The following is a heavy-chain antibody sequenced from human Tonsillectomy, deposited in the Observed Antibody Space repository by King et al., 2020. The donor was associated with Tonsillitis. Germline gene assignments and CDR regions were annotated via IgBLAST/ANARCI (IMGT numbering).Heavy chain of an antibody. D-gene: IGHD3-9*01. J-gene: IGHJ4*02. V-gene: IGHV3-7*03. Sequence: VQLVESGGGLVQPGGSLRLSCAASGFTFSSYWMNWVRQAPGKGLEWVANIKQDVSEIHYVDSVKGRFTISRDNAKNSLYLQMNSLRTEDTGLYYCARGSEYYDLLTGYFDYWGQGTLVIVSS. CDR3: ARGSEYYDLLTGYFDY. CDR1: GFTFSSYW. CDR2: IKQDVSEI.